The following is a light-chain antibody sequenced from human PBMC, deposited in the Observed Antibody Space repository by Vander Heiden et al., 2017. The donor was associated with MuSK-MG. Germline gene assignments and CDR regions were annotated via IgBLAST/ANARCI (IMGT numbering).Light chain of an antibody. Sequence: DIQMTQSPSSLSASVGDRVTITCRASQSISSYLNWYQQKPGKAPKILIYAASSLQSGVPSRFSGSGSGTDFTLTISSLQPEDFATYYCQQSDSTPITFGPGTKVDIK. V-gene: IGKV1-39*01. CDR3: QQSDSTPIT. J-gene: IGKJ3*01. CDR2: AAS. CDR1: QSISSY.